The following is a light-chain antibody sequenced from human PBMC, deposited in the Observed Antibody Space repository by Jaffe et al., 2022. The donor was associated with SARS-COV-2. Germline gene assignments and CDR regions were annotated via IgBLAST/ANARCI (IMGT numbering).Light chain of an antibody. CDR1: QSIDTS. Sequence: DIQMTQSPSSLSASVGDRVIITCRASQSIDTSLNWYQQKPGLAPKLLVYSGSSLQHGVPSRFSASGSGTAFTLTISSLQPEDFATYFCQQSYSSPYTFGQGTGLE. V-gene: IGKV1-39*01. CDR3: QQSYSSPYT. CDR2: SGS. J-gene: IGKJ2*01.